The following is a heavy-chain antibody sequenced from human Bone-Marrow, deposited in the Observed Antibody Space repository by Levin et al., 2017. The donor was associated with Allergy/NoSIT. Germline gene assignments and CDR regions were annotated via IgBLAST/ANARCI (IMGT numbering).Heavy chain of an antibody. V-gene: IGHV1-69*06. CDR1: GGTFSSYA. CDR3: ASAKYDYDILTANTHPVDFDY. J-gene: IGHJ4*02. Sequence: SVKVSCKASGGTFSSYAISWVRQAPGQGLEWMGGIIPIFGTANYAQKFQGRVTITADKSTSTAYMELSSLRSEDTAVYYCASAKYDYDILTANTHPVDFDYWGQGTLVTVSS. CDR2: IIPIFGTA. D-gene: IGHD3-9*01.